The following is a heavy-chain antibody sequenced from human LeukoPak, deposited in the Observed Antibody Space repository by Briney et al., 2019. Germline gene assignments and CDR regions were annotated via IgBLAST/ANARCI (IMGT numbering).Heavy chain of an antibody. J-gene: IGHJ4*02. CDR1: GGSISSSSYY. CDR3: ARGGGRDGYNYPDY. Sequence: PSETLSLTCTVSGGSISSSSYYWGWIRQPPGKGLEWIGSIYYSGSTYYNPSLKSRVTISVDTSKNQFSLKLSSVTAADTAVYYCARGGGRDGYNYPDYWGQGTLVTVSP. V-gene: IGHV4-39*01. D-gene: IGHD5-24*01. CDR2: IYYSGST.